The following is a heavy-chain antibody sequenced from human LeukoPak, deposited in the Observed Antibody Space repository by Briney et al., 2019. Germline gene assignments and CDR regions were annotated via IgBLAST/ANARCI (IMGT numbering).Heavy chain of an antibody. J-gene: IGHJ6*02. V-gene: IGHV1-69*04. CDR2: IIPILGIA. D-gene: IGHD6-25*01. Sequence: SVKVSCKASGGTFSSYAISLVRQAPGQGLEWMGRIIPILGIANYAQKFQGRVTITADKSTSTAYMELSSLRSEDAAVYYCARVIAAAGPRHHYYYYGMDVWGQGTTVTVSS. CDR3: ARVIAAAGPRHHYYYYGMDV. CDR1: GGTFSSYA.